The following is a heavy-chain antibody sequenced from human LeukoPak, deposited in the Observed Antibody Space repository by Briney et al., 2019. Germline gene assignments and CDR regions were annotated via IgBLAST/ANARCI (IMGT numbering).Heavy chain of an antibody. CDR3: ATSGSYSTPGDY. J-gene: IGHJ4*02. CDR1: GFTFSSYE. Sequence: GGSLRLSCAASGFTFSSYEMNWVRQAPGKGLEWVSYISSSGSTIYYADSVKGRFTISRDNAKNSLYLQMNSLRAEDTAVYYCATSGSYSTPGDYWGQGTLVTVSS. CDR2: ISSSGSTI. V-gene: IGHV3-48*03. D-gene: IGHD1-26*01.